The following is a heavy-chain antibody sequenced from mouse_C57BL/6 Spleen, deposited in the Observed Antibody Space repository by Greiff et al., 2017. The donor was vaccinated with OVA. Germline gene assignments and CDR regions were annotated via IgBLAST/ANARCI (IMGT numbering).Heavy chain of an antibody. CDR2: ISDGGSYT. CDR1: GFTFSSYA. J-gene: IGHJ2*01. Sequence: EVKVVESGGGLVKPGGSLKLSCAASGFTFSSYAMSWVRQTPEKRLEWVATISDGGSYTYYPDNVKGRFTISRDNAKNNLYLQMSHLKSEDTAMYYCARDSLRRCDYWGQGTTLTVSS. V-gene: IGHV5-4*01. CDR3: ARDSLRRCDY. D-gene: IGHD1-2*01.